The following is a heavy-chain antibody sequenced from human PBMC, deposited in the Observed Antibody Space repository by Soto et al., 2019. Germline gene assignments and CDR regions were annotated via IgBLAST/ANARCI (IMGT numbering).Heavy chain of an antibody. V-gene: IGHV1-2*04. CDR3: ALLAYYDILTCSYGMDV. J-gene: IGHJ6*02. CDR1: GYTFTGYY. D-gene: IGHD3-9*01. CDR2: INPNSGGT. Sequence: GASVKVSCKASGYTFTGYYMHWVRQAPGQGLEWMGWINPNSGGTNYAQKFQGWVTMTRDTSISTAYMELSRLRSDDTAVYYCALLAYYDILTCSYGMDVWGQGTTVTVSS.